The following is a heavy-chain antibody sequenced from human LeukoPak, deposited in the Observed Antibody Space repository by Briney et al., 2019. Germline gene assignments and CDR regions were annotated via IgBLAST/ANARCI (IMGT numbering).Heavy chain of an antibody. CDR3: ASYREVFDY. D-gene: IGHD1-26*01. V-gene: IGHV4-38-2*02. CDR2: IYHSGST. CDR1: GYSISSGYY. J-gene: IGHJ4*02. Sequence: SETLSLTCTVSGYSISSGYYWGWIRQPPGKGLEWIGSIYHSGSTYYNPSLKSRVTISVDTSKNQFSLKLGSVTAADTAVYYCASYREVFDYWGQGTLVTVSS.